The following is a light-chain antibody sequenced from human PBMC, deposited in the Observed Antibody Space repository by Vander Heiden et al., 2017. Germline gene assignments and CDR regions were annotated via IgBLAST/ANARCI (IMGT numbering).Light chain of an antibody. V-gene: IGLV2-23*02. CDR1: SNDVGNYNL. J-gene: IGLJ1*01. CDR3: CSYAGPDTYV. CDR2: DVS. Sequence: QSALPHPASVSGSPVQSITISCTGTSNDVGNYNLVSWYQQHPGKAPKLIIYDVSERPSGVSDRFSGSKSGNTASLTISGLQAEDEADYYCCSYAGPDTYVFGTVTKVTVL.